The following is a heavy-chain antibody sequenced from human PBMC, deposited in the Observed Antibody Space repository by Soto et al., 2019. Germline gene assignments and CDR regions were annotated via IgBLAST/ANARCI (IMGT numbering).Heavy chain of an antibody. J-gene: IGHJ5*02. CDR3: ASLRTIFVVINQSWFEP. CDR2: ISYSGNN. Sequence: AAETLSLTCIVSGDSINSDDFYWTWIRQHPGKGLEWIGYISYSGNNYYNPSLKSRVTISIDTSTNQSSLSLSSVTAADSAVYYCASLRTIFVVINQSWFEPWGRGTLVTVSS. V-gene: IGHV4-31*03. CDR1: GDSINSDDFY. D-gene: IGHD3-3*01.